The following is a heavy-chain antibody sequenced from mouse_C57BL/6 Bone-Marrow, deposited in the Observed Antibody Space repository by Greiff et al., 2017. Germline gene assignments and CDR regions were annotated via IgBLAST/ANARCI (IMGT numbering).Heavy chain of an antibody. CDR1: GFNIKDDY. J-gene: IGHJ4*01. CDR2: IDPENGDT. Sequence: VHVKQSGAELVRPGASVKLSCTASGFNIKDDYMHWVKQRPEQGLEWIGWIDPENGDTEYASKFQGKATITADTSSNTAYLQLSSLTSEDTAVYYCTTSHDFAIDYWGQGTSVTVSS. CDR3: TTSHDFAIDY. V-gene: IGHV14-4*01.